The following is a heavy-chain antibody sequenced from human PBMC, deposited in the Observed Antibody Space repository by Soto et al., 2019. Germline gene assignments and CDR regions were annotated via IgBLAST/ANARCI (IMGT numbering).Heavy chain of an antibody. Sequence: GGSLRLSCAASGFTFSSYGMHWVRQAPGKGLEWVAVIWYDGSNKYYADSVKGRFTISRDNSKNTLYLQMNSLRAEDTAVYYCARDGYSSSLRPRNPAFDYWGQGTLVTVSS. CDR3: ARDGYSSSLRPRNPAFDY. D-gene: IGHD6-6*01. CDR1: GFTFSSYG. CDR2: IWYDGSNK. J-gene: IGHJ4*02. V-gene: IGHV3-33*01.